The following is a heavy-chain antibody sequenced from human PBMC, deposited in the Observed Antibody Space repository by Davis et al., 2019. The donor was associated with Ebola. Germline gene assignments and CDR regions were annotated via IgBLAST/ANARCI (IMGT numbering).Heavy chain of an antibody. CDR1: GFTFRSSW. J-gene: IGHJ4*02. Sequence: PGGSLRLSCAASGFTFRSSWMHWVRQVPGKGLVWVSRISDDASTTIYADSVKGRFTISRDNAKDTLYLQINSLRAEDTAVYYCSKKGFTHWGQGTLVTVSS. CDR3: SKKGFTH. D-gene: IGHD3-3*01. CDR2: ISDDASTT. V-gene: IGHV3-74*01.